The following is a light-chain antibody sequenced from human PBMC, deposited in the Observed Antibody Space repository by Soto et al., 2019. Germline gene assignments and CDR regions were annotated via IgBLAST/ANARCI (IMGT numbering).Light chain of an antibody. V-gene: IGKV1-27*01. CDR2: AAS. J-gene: IGKJ4*01. CDR3: QNSNSAPLT. CDR1: QGISTS. Sequence: DVQMTQSPSSLSASVGDRVTITCRASQGISTSLAWYQQKPGKIPTLLIYAASTLQSGVPSRFSGSGSGTDFTLTISSLQSEDVATYYCQNSNSAPLTFGGGTKVELK.